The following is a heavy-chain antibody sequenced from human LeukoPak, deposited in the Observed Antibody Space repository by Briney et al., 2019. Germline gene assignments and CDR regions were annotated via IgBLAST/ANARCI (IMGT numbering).Heavy chain of an antibody. D-gene: IGHD3-16*01. V-gene: IGHV4-59*01. Sequence: PSETLSLTCTVSGVSISSYYWSWIRQRPGKGLEWIGYIYYSGSTNSNPSLKSRVTISVDTSKNQFSLKLSSVMAADTAVYYCARDNRRLGVDYWGQGTLVTVSS. J-gene: IGHJ4*02. CDR1: GVSISSYY. CDR3: ARDNRRLGVDY. CDR2: IYYSGST.